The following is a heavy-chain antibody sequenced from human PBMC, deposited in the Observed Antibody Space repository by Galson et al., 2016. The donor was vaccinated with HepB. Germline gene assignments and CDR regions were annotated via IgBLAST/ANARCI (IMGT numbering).Heavy chain of an antibody. CDR2: IFNDGSGSA. Sequence: ETLSLTCTVSGDSISSYYCNWVRQAPGKGLEWIGYIFNDGSGSANYDPSLKSRISISQDTSKKQFSLRLTSVTPADTAIYYCARDNWGSLDYWGQGTLVTVSS. J-gene: IGHJ4*02. CDR1: GDSISSYY. V-gene: IGHV4-59*01. CDR3: ARDNWGSLDY. D-gene: IGHD7-27*01.